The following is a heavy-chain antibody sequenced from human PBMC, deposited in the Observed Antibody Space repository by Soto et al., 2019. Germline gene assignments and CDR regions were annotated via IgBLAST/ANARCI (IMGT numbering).Heavy chain of an antibody. Sequence: QVQLQQRGAGLLKPSETLSLTCAVYGGSFSGYYWSWIRQPPGKGLEWIGEINHSGSTNYNPSLKSRVTISVDTSKNQFSLKLSSVSAADTAVYYCATGRGVRGVIITTYYYYGLDVWGQGTTVTVSS. D-gene: IGHD3-10*01. CDR3: ATGRGVRGVIITTYYYYGLDV. J-gene: IGHJ6*02. CDR2: INHSGST. CDR1: GGSFSGYY. V-gene: IGHV4-34*01.